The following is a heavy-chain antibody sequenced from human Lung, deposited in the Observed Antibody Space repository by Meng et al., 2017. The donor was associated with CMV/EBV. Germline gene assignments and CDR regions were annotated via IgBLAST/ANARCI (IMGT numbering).Heavy chain of an antibody. Sequence: SVKVSCXASGGTFSSYTISWVRQAPGQGLEWMGRIIPILGIANYAQKFQGRVTITTDESTSTAYMELSSLRSEDTAVYYCASQEAGPYSGYEGRFDYWGQGTLVTVSS. D-gene: IGHD5-12*01. CDR2: IIPILGIA. CDR3: ASQEAGPYSGYEGRFDY. V-gene: IGHV1-69*02. J-gene: IGHJ4*02. CDR1: GGTFSSYT.